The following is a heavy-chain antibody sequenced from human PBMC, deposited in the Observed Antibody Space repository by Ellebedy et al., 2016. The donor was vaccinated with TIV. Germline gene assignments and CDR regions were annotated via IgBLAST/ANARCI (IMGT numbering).Heavy chain of an antibody. CDR3: TRRATNNNWFDT. J-gene: IGHJ5*02. Sequence: GGSLRLSXEASGFNFSAYWIHWVRQAPGKGLVWVSRVNRNGSSTNYEDSVRGRFTISRDNAKKTVSLVMNSLSADDTGTYYCTRRATNNNWFDTWGLGTPVIVSS. CDR1: GFNFSAYW. V-gene: IGHV3-74*01. D-gene: IGHD5-12*01. CDR2: VNRNGSST.